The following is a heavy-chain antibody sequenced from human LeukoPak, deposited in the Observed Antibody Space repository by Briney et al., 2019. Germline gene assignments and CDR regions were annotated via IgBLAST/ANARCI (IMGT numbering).Heavy chain of an antibody. D-gene: IGHD2-15*01. CDR3: ARDPSRSCAGGNCFSS. CDR1: GFTFSSYG. CDR2: VFFSGNT. Sequence: PGGSLRLSCAASGFTFSSYGMHWVRQPPGKGREWIGSVFFSGNTYYEPSLKSRVTISVATSTNQFSLNVRSVSAADTAVYYCARDPSRSCAGGNCFSSWGQGTLVIVSS. J-gene: IGHJ5*02. V-gene: IGHV4-59*10.